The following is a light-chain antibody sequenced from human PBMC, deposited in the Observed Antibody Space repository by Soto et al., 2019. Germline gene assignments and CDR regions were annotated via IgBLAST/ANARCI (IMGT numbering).Light chain of an antibody. CDR2: GAS. CDR3: QQYGSSRP. CDR1: QSVSSSY. Sequence: EIVLTQSPGTLSLSPGERATLSCRASQSVSSSYLAWYQQKPGQAPRLLIYGASSRATGIPDRFSGSGSGTDFTLTISRLEPEDLAEYYCQQYGSSRPFGQGTRLEIK. J-gene: IGKJ5*01. V-gene: IGKV3-20*01.